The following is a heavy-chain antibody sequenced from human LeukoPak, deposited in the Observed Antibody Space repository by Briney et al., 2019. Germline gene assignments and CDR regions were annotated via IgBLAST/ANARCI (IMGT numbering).Heavy chain of an antibody. J-gene: IGHJ6*04. Sequence: GGSLRLSCAASGFTFSDYTMSWVRQAPGKGLGWVSSISPSSTYIYYADSLKGRITISRDNAKNSLYLQMNSLRAEDTAVYYCAELGITMIGGVWGKGTTVTISS. CDR3: AELGITMIGGV. CDR2: ISPSSTYI. V-gene: IGHV3-21*01. D-gene: IGHD3-10*02. CDR1: GFTFSDYT.